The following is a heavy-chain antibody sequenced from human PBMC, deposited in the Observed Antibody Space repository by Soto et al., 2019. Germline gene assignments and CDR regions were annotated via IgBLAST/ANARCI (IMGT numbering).Heavy chain of an antibody. CDR1: GGSFSGYY. V-gene: IGHV4-34*01. J-gene: IGHJ4*02. CDR2: INHSGST. Sequence: QVQLQQWGAGLLKPSETLSLTCAVYGGSFSGYYWSWIRQPPGKGLEWIGEINHSGSTNYNPSLTGRVTISVDTSRNQFSLKLSSVTAADTAVYYCARLHPPRKGGWYYDFWSGYYPDYWGQGTLVTVSS. CDR3: ARLHPPRKGGWYYDFWSGYYPDY. D-gene: IGHD3-3*01.